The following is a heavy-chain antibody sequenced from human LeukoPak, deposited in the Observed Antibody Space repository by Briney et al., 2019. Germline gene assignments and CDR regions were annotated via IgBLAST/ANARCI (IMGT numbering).Heavy chain of an antibody. V-gene: IGHV3-53*01. CDR3: ARATQNRIPFDY. CDR1: GFTFRSNY. CDR2: IYSGGTT. Sequence: GGSLRLSCAASGFTFRSNYMSWVRQAPGGGLDWVSVIYSGGTTYYTDSVKGRFTISRDNSNDTLYLHMNSLRAEDTAIYYCARATQNRIPFDYWGQGTLVTVSS. J-gene: IGHJ4*02. D-gene: IGHD2-21*01.